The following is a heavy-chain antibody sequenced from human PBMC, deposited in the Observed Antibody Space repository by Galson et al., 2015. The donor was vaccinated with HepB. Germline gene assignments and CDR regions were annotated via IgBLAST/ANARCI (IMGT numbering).Heavy chain of an antibody. Sequence: SVKVSCKASGYTFTSYGISWVRQAPGQGLEWMGWISAYNGNTNYAQKLQGRVTMTTDTSTSTAYMELRSLRSDDTAVYYCAREPHSTSYYYGSGSYYNSYFDYWGQGTLVTVSS. CDR2: ISAYNGNT. V-gene: IGHV1-18*04. CDR3: AREPHSTSYYYGSGSYYNSYFDY. CDR1: GYTFTSYG. D-gene: IGHD3-10*01. J-gene: IGHJ4*02.